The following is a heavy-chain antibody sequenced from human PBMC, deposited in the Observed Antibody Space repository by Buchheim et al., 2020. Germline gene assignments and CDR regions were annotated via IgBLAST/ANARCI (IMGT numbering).Heavy chain of an antibody. Sequence: QVQLVESGGGVVQPGRPLRLSCAASGFTFSSYHMHWVRQAPGKGLEWVAVISYDGSDKYYADSVKGRFTISRDNSKDTVYLQMNSLRAEDTAMYYCASRQYFGYWGPGTL. CDR2: ISYDGSDK. J-gene: IGHJ4*02. CDR1: GFTFSSYH. V-gene: IGHV3-30*04. CDR3: ASRQYFGY.